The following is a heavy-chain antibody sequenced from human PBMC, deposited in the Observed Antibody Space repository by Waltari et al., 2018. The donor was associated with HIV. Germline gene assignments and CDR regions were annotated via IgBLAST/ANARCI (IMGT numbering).Heavy chain of an antibody. V-gene: IGHV3-53*01. CDR2: IYDGGST. CDR1: TFTVSSNY. CDR3: ARASSLASHTSLDV. D-gene: IGHD6-6*01. J-gene: IGHJ3*01. Sequence: EVQLVESGGGLVQPGGSLRLSCAASTFTVSSNYMSWVRQAPGKGLEWVSIIYDGGSTYYADSVKGRFTISRDNSKNTLYLQMNSLRAEDTAVYYCARASSLASHTSLDVWGQGTMVTVSS.